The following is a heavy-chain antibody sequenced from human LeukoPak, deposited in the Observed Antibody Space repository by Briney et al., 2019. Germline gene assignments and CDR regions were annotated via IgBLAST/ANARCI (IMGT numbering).Heavy chain of an antibody. V-gene: IGHV3-21*01. J-gene: IGHJ4*02. Sequence: GGCLRLSCAASGFPFTPYTMNWIRQAPGKGLEWVASMSTSGTYTYYADSVKGRFTVSRDSAKNSLYLQMNSLRAEDTAVYYCAREGSSEEFDYWGQGTLVTVSS. CDR1: GFPFTPYT. D-gene: IGHD6-19*01. CDR2: MSTSGTYT. CDR3: AREGSSEEFDY.